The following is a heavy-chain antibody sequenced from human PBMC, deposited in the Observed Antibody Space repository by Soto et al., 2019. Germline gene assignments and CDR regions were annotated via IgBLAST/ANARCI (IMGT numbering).Heavy chain of an antibody. CDR2: ISSSGSTI. CDR3: ARDRLEGGYDYHPFYSYYMDV. Sequence: PGGSLRLSCAASGFTFSDYYMSWIRQAPWKGLEWVSYISSSGSTIYYADSVKGRFTTSRDNAKNSLYLQMNSLRAEDTAVYYCARDRLEGGYDYHPFYSYYMDVWGKGTTVTVSS. CDR1: GFTFSDYY. V-gene: IGHV3-11*01. J-gene: IGHJ6*03. D-gene: IGHD5-12*01.